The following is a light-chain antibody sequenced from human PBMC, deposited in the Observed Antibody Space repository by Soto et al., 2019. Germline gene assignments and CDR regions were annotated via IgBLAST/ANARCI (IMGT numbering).Light chain of an antibody. J-gene: IGKJ1*01. CDR2: AAS. Sequence: EIVMTQSPATLSVSPGERATLSCRASQSFMSNLCCYQDKPLRAPQLPIYAASTRATGIPARFSGSGSGTEFTFTISSLQSEDFAVYYCQQYNNWPRTFGQGTKVDIK. CDR3: QQYNNWPRT. CDR1: QSFMSN. V-gene: IGKV3-15*01.